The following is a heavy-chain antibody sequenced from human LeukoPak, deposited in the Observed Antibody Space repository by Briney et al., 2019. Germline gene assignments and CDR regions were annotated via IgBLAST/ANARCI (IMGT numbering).Heavy chain of an antibody. CDR2: INHSGST. Sequence: SETLSLTCAVYGGSFSGYYWSWIRQPPGKGLEWIGEINHSGSTNYNPSLKSRITISVDTSKNQFSLKMTSVTAADTAMYYCAREVATGDAFDIWGQGTMVTVSS. D-gene: IGHD5-12*01. J-gene: IGHJ3*02. V-gene: IGHV4-34*01. CDR1: GGSFSGYY. CDR3: AREVATGDAFDI.